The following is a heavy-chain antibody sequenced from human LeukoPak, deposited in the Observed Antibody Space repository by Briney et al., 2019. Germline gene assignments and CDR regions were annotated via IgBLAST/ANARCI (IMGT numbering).Heavy chain of an antibody. V-gene: IGHV1-46*01. CDR3: AREREAVAAYDAFDI. CDR2: INPSGGST. D-gene: IGHD6-19*01. Sequence: GASVKVSCKASGYTFTSYYMHWVRQAPGQGLEWMGIINPSGGSTSYVQKFQGRVTMTRDMSTSTVYMELSSLRSDDTAVYYWAREREAVAAYDAFDIWGQGTMVTVSS. J-gene: IGHJ3*02. CDR1: GYTFTSYY.